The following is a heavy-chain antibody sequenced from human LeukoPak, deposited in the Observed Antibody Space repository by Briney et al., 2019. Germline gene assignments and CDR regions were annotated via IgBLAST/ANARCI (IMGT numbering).Heavy chain of an antibody. V-gene: IGHV4-34*01. CDR2: INHSGST. D-gene: IGHD5-18*01. J-gene: IGHJ4*02. CDR1: GGSFSGYY. Sequence: SETLSLTCAVYGGSFSGYYWSWIRQPPGKGLEWIGEINHSGSTNYNPSLKSRVTISVDTSKNQFSLKLSSVTAADTAVYYCARQPVGYSYGYVDYWGQGTLVTVSS. CDR3: ARQPVGYSYGYVDY.